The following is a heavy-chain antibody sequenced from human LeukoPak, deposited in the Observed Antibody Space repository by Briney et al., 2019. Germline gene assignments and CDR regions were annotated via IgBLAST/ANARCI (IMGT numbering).Heavy chain of an antibody. CDR3: ARSRAEKVPVWGSYRHHDAFDI. CDR1: GYSFPNYW. V-gene: IGHV5-51*01. Sequence: PGESLKISCKGSGYSFPNYWIGWVLQMPGKGLEWMGIIYPDDSDTTYKPSFQGQVTISADKSISTAYLQWGSLKASDTAMYYCARSRAEKVPVWGSYRHHDAFDIWGQGTRVTVSS. D-gene: IGHD3-16*02. CDR2: IYPDDSDT. J-gene: IGHJ3*02.